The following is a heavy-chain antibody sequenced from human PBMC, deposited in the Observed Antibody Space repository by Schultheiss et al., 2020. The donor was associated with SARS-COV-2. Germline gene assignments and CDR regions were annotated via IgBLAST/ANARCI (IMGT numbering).Heavy chain of an antibody. CDR1: GFTFSDYY. CDR3: AKFFMGPHDYGDYYSAFDI. V-gene: IGHV3-11*01. D-gene: IGHD4-17*01. CDR2: ISSSGSTI. J-gene: IGHJ3*02. Sequence: GGSLRLSCAASGFTFSDYYMSWIRQAPGKGLEWVSYISSSGSTIYYADSVKGRFTISRDNSKNTLYLQMNSLRAEDTAVYYCAKFFMGPHDYGDYYSAFDIWGQGTMVTVSS.